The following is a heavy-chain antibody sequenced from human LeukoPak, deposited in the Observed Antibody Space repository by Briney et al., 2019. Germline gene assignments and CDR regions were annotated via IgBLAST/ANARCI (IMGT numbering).Heavy chain of an antibody. J-gene: IGHJ4*02. Sequence: GASVKVSCKASGYISYYIHWVRQAPGQGLEWMGMINPSGGSTSYAQRFQGRVTMTRDTSTSTVYMEPSSLRSEDTAVYYCAKYYSNYCFDNWGQGTLVTVSS. CDR2: INPSGGST. CDR3: AKYYSNYCFDN. D-gene: IGHD4-11*01. CDR1: GYISYY. V-gene: IGHV1-46*01.